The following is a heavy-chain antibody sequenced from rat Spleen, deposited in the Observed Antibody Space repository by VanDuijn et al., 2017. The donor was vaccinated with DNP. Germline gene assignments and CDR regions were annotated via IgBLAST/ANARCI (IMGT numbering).Heavy chain of an antibody. CDR2: IRANGVT. D-gene: IGHD1-12*02. Sequence: QVQLKESGPGLVQPSQTLSLTCTVSGFSLADFSVHWVRQTPGKGLEWMGRIRANGVTDYHSALRSRLSISRDTSKSQVFLQRNSLQTENTAIYVCVREGTLMVVGFLDYWGQGAMVTVSS. CDR1: GFSLADFS. J-gene: IGHJ2*01. V-gene: IGHV2-19*01. CDR3: VREGTLMVVGFLDY.